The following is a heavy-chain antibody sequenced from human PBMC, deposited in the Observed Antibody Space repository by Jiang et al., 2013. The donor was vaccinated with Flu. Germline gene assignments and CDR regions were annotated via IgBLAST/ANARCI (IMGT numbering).Heavy chain of an antibody. D-gene: IGHD3-22*01. Sequence: VQLLESGGGLVQPGGSLRLSCAASGFTFSSYAMHWVRQAPGKGLEWVAVISYDGSNKYYADSVKGRFTISRDNSKNTLYLQMNSLRAEDTAVYYCARAHYYDSSGYPDYWGQGTLV. CDR3: ARAHYYDSSGYPDY. CDR1: GFTFSSYA. CDR2: ISYDGSNK. J-gene: IGHJ4*02. V-gene: IGHV3-30-3*01.